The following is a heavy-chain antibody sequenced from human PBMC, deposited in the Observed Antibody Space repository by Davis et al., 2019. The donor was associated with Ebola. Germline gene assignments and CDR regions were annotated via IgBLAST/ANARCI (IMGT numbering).Heavy chain of an antibody. CDR3: ATTQWLREFDN. V-gene: IGHV3-48*01. CDR1: GFTFSSYR. Sequence: GESLKISCAASGFTFSSYRMNWVRQAPGKGLEWISDISSTGSTIYYADSVRGRFIISRDKSNNTLYLEMNSLRVDDTAVYYCATTQWLREFDNWGQGTLVTVSS. D-gene: IGHD6-19*01. CDR2: ISSTGSTI. J-gene: IGHJ4*02.